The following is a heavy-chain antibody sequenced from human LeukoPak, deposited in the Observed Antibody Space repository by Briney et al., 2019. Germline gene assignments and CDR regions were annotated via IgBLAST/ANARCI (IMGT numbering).Heavy chain of an antibody. D-gene: IGHD5-18*01. V-gene: IGHV3-21*01. Sequence: PGGSLRLSCVVSGFTFSAYNMNWGRQAPGKGLGWVSSISTTNSYIYYADSVTGRFTISRDNAKNSLYLQMHSLRAEDTAVYYCARRATTERGHSYGLDYWGQGTLVTVSS. CDR1: GFTFSAYN. CDR3: ARRATTERGHSYGLDY. J-gene: IGHJ4*02. CDR2: ISTTNSYI.